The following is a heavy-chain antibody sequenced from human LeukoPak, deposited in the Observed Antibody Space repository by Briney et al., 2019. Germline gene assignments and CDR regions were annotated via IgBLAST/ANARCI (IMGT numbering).Heavy chain of an antibody. J-gene: IGHJ4*02. D-gene: IGHD5-18*01. CDR3: ARDGYSYGSHFDY. CDR1: GFTFSSNS. Sequence: GGSLRLSCAASGFTFSSNSMNWVRQAPGKGLEWVSSISSSMSYIYYADSVKGRFTISRDNAKNSLYLQMNSLRADDTAVYYCARDGYSYGSHFDYWGQGTLVTVSS. V-gene: IGHV3-21*01. CDR2: ISSSMSYI.